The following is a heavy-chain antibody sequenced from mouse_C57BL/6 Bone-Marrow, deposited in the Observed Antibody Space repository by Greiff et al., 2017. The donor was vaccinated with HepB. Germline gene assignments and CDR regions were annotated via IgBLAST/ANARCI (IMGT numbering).Heavy chain of an antibody. CDR1: GFTFSDYG. J-gene: IGHJ3*01. V-gene: IGHV5-17*01. CDR2: ISSGSSTI. D-gene: IGHD2-3*01. Sequence: EVKLQESGGGLVKPGGSLKLSCAASGFTFSDYGMHWVRQAPEKGLEWVAYISSGSSTIYYADTVKGRFTISRDNAKNTLFLQMTSLRSEDTAMYYCARHGYYVAWFAYWGQGTLVTVSA. CDR3: ARHGYYVAWFAY.